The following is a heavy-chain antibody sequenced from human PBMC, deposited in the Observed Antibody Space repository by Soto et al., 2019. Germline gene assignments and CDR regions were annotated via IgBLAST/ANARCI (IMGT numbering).Heavy chain of an antibody. CDR3: ARGGYFDSSNYLAY. J-gene: IGHJ4*02. CDR1: EYTFTSYG. V-gene: IGHV1-3*01. Sequence: ASVKVSCKASEYTFTSYGINWVRQAPGRGPEWMGWINPGNGNTKYSQQFQGRVIIDRDTSASTAYMELSSLRSEDTAVYYCARGGYFDSSNYLAYWGLGTLVTVSS. CDR2: INPGNGNT. D-gene: IGHD3-22*01.